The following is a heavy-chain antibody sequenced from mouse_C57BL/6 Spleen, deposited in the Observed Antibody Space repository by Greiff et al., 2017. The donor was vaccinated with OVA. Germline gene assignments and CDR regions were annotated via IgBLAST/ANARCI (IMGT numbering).Heavy chain of an antibody. Sequence: VQLQQSGPVLVKPGASVKMSCKASGYTFTDYYMNWVKQSHGKSLEWIGVINPYNGGTSYNQKFKGKATLTVDKSSSTAYMELNSLTSEDSAVYYCARRGSSGYPFFDYWGQGTTLTVSS. CDR1: GYTFTDYY. J-gene: IGHJ2*01. CDR2: INPYNGGT. D-gene: IGHD3-2*02. V-gene: IGHV1-19*01. CDR3: ARRGSSGYPFFDY.